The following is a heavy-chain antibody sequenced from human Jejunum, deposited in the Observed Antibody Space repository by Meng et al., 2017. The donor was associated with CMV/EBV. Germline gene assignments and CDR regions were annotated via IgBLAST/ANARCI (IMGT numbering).Heavy chain of an antibody. CDR2: ISWSSGVT. J-gene: IGHJ4*02. D-gene: IGHD3-22*01. CDR3: ARSTRGYFDITGYFDY. V-gene: IGHV3-9*01. CDR1: FTFNAYT. Sequence: FTFNAYTMHWVRQAPGKGLEWVSGISWSSGVTGYADSVKGRFTISRDNAKNSLYLQMNSLRPEDTAVYYCARSTRGYFDITGYFDYWGQGALVTVSS.